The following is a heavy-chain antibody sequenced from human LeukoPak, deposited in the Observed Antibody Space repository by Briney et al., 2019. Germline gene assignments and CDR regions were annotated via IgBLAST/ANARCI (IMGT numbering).Heavy chain of an antibody. CDR1: GGSFSGYY. D-gene: IGHD6-19*01. CDR2: INHSGST. V-gene: IGHV4-34*01. Sequence: PSETLSLTCAVYGGSFSGYYWSWIRQPPGKGLEWNGEINHSGSTNYNPSLKSRVTISVDTSKNQFSLKLSSVTAADTAVYYCARTAIAVAGTPFDYWGQGTLVTVSS. CDR3: ARTAIAVAGTPFDY. J-gene: IGHJ4*02.